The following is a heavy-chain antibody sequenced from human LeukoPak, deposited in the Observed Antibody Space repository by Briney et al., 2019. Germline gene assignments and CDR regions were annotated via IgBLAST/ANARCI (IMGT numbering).Heavy chain of an antibody. CDR2: IYYSGST. V-gene: IGHV4-59*01. Sequence: SETLSLTCTVSGGSISSYYWSWIRQPPGKGLEWIGYIYYSGSTNYNPSLKSRVTISVDTSKNQFSLKLSSVTAADTAVYYCASQRNYSSGWYWYFDYWGQGTLVTVSS. J-gene: IGHJ4*02. CDR1: GGSISSYY. D-gene: IGHD6-19*01. CDR3: ASQRNYSSGWYWYFDY.